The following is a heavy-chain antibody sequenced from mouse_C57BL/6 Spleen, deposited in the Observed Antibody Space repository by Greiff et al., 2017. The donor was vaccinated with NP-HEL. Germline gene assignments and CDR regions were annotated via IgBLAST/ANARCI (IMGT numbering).Heavy chain of an antibody. V-gene: IGHV1-22*01. CDR2: INPNNGGT. D-gene: IGHD2-5*01. CDR1: GYTFTDYN. J-gene: IGHJ2*01. Sequence: EVQLQQSGPELVKPGASVKMSCKASGYTFTDYNMHWVKQSHGKSLEWIGYINPNNGGTSYNQKFKGKATLTVNKSSSTAYMELRSLTSEDSAVYYCSRSPLDYSNYVGYWGQGTTLTVSS. CDR3: SRSPLDYSNYVGY.